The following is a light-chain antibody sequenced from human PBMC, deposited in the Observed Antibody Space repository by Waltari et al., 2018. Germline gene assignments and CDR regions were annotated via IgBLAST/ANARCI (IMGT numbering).Light chain of an antibody. CDR2: LAS. Sequence: DIVMTQSPLSLPVTPGEPPSISCRSSQSLLHSNGYNYLDWDVKKPGQSPQLLIYLASNRASGVADRFIGSGSGTDCTLKSSRVEAGDVGIYYCMQGLQIPGTFGQGTRLESK. V-gene: IGKV2-28*01. J-gene: IGKJ5*01. CDR3: MQGLQIPGT. CDR1: QSLLHSNGYNY.